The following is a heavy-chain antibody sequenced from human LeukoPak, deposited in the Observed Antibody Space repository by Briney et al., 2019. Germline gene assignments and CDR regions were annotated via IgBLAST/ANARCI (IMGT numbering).Heavy chain of an antibody. V-gene: IGHV1-2*02. J-gene: IGHJ4*02. CDR2: INPNSGGT. CDR1: GYTFTGYY. CDR3: ARAPPSWNDVGFEY. Sequence: GASVKVSCKASGYTFTGYYMHWVRQAPGQGLEWMGWINPNSGGTNYAQKFQGRVTMTRDTSISTAYMELSRLRSDDTAVYYCARAPPSWNDVGFEYWGQGTLVTVSS. D-gene: IGHD1-1*01.